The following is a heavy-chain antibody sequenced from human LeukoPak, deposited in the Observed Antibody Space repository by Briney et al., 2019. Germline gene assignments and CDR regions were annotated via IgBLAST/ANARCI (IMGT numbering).Heavy chain of an antibody. D-gene: IGHD2-15*01. V-gene: IGHV1-8*01. CDR1: GYTFNSYD. CDR3: AIRRVGDIVVVVAANGFDY. CDR2: MNPNSGNT. Sequence: ASVNVSCKASGYTFNSYDINWVRQATGQGLEWMGWMNPNSGNTGYAQKFQGRVTITRNTSISTAYMELSSLRSEDTAVYYCAIRRVGDIVVVVAANGFDYSGQPTLPTASS. J-gene: IGHJ4*02.